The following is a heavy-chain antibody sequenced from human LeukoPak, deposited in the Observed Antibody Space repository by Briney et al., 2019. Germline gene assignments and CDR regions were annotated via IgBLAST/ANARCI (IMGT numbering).Heavy chain of an antibody. CDR2: IYYSGST. V-gene: IGHV4-39*07. CDR1: GGSISSSSYY. CDR3: ARVRTDFWSGYYPDY. D-gene: IGHD3-3*01. Sequence: PSETLSLTCTVSGGSISSSSYYWGWIRQPPGKGLEWIGSIYYSGSTYYNPSLKSRVTTSVDTSKNQFSLKLSSVTAADTAVYYCARVRTDFWSGYYPDYWGQGTLVTVSS. J-gene: IGHJ4*02.